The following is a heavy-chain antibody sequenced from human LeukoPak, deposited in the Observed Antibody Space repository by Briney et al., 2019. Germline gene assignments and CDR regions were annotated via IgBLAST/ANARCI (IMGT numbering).Heavy chain of an antibody. Sequence: SQTLSLTCAISGDSVSSNSAAWNWIRQSPARGLEWLGRTYYTSQWFNDYPVSVKSRITINPDTSKNQFSLQLNSVTPEDTAVYYCARVVVTGDRDAFDIWGQGTMVTVSS. CDR3: ARVVVTGDRDAFDI. D-gene: IGHD2-15*01. V-gene: IGHV6-1*01. CDR1: GDSVSSNSAA. CDR2: TYYTSQWFN. J-gene: IGHJ3*02.